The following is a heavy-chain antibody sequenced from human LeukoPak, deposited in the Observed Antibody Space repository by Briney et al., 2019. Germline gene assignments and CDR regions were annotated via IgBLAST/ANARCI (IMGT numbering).Heavy chain of an antibody. D-gene: IGHD3-16*01. Sequence: GGSLRLSCAASGFTLSSYGIHWVRQAPGKGLVWVAFIRYDGSNKYYADSVKGRFTISRDNSKNTLYLQMNSLRAEDTAVYYCAKEGGVPAGSFDYWGQGTLVTVSS. CDR1: GFTLSSYG. CDR2: IRYDGSNK. CDR3: AKEGGVPAGSFDY. J-gene: IGHJ4*02. V-gene: IGHV3-30*02.